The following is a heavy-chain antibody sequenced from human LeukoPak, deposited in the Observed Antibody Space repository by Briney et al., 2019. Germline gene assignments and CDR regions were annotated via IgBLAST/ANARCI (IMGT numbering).Heavy chain of an antibody. CDR3: ARGWKYRNGYTVTELGSGYFDY. D-gene: IGHD5-18*01. J-gene: IGHJ4*02. CDR2: IYYSGRT. CDR1: GGSISSYY. Sequence: SETLSLTCSVSGGSISSYYWNWIRQPPGKGLEWIGYIYYSGRTNYSPSLKSRVTISVDTSKNKFSLNLSSVTAADTAVYYCARGWKYRNGYTVTELGSGYFDYWGQGTLVTVSS. V-gene: IGHV4-59*01.